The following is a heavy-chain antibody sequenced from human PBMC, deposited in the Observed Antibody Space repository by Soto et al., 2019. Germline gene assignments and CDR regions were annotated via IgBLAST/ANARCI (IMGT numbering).Heavy chain of an antibody. CDR1: GYSFINYW. J-gene: IGHJ6*02. D-gene: IGHD6-19*01. Sequence: GESLKISCKGSGYSFINYWINWVRQMPGKGLEWMGRINPSDSYSNYSPSSQGHVTISADKSISTAYLQWSSLKASDTAMYYCARHGPGIAVAGTGSYYYYGMDVWDQGTTVTVSS. CDR3: ARHGPGIAVAGTGSYYYYGMDV. V-gene: IGHV5-10-1*01. CDR2: INPSDSYS.